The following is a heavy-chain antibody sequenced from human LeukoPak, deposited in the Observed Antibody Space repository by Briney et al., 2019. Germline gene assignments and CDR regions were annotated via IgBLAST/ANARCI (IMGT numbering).Heavy chain of an antibody. J-gene: IGHJ4*02. CDR1: GYTFTSYY. Sequence: ASVKVSCKASGYTFTSYYMHWVRQAPGQGLEWMGIINPSGGSTSYAQKFQGRVTITRDTSASTAYMELSSLRSEDTAVYYCARARYSYGSTFDYWGQGTLVTVSS. CDR3: ARARYSYGSTFDY. D-gene: IGHD5-18*01. V-gene: IGHV1-46*01. CDR2: INPSGGST.